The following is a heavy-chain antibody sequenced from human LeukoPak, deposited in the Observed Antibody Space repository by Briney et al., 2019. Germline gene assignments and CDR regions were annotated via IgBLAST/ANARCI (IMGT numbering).Heavy chain of an antibody. V-gene: IGHV3-7*01. CDR1: GFSFSTYW. CDR2: IQQDGSEK. CDR3: ARETYVILTGYSPVSFYYYYMDV. J-gene: IGHJ6*03. D-gene: IGHD3-9*01. Sequence: PGGSLRLSCAASGFSFSTYWMNWVRQAPGKGLEWVANIQQDGSEKYNVDSVNGRFTISRDNAKNSLYLQMNSLRAEDTAVYYCARETYVILTGYSPVSFYYYYMDVWGKGATVTVSS.